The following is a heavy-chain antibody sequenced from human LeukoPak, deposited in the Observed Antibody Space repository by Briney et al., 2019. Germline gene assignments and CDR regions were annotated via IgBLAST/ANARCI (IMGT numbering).Heavy chain of an antibody. CDR3: VRDLSFSPDS. V-gene: IGHV3-74*01. Sequence: GGSLRHSCAASGFTFSSSWMHWVRQVPGKGLVWVSHISPDGSYTDYADSVKGRFIISRDNAKNTMSLQMNSLRAEDTAVYYCVRDLSFSPDSWGQGTLVSVSS. CDR2: ISPDGSYT. J-gene: IGHJ4*02. CDR1: GFTFSSSW.